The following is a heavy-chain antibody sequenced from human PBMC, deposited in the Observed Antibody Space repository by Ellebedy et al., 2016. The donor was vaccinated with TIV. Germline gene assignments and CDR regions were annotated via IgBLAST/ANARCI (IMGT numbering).Heavy chain of an antibody. CDR1: GFDFSRYG. J-gene: IGHJ4*02. Sequence: GGSLRLXCEASGFDFSRYGMHWVRQAPGKGLEWVAVMSYDGRTQYYSDSVKGRFTISRDNSRNTLYLQMNSLRADDTALYYCAKGSSAFAGLDYWGQGTLVSVSS. CDR3: AKGSSAFAGLDY. D-gene: IGHD3-10*01. CDR2: MSYDGRTQ. V-gene: IGHV3-30*18.